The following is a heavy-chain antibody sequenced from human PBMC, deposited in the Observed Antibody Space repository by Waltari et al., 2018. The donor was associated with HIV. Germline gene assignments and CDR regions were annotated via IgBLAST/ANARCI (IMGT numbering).Heavy chain of an antibody. D-gene: IGHD6-19*01. Sequence: QITLKESGPTRVKPTQTLTLTCTFSGFSLTTRGVGVGWIRQPPGKAPEWLALIYWNDVKRYSPSLECRLTITKDTSTNQGVLTMTDMDPVDTATYYCAHRRLGRPVAGSLYNWFDPWGQGALVTAAS. V-gene: IGHV2-5*01. CDR3: AHRRLGRPVAGSLYNWFDP. J-gene: IGHJ5*02. CDR1: GFSLTTRGVG. CDR2: IYWNDVK.